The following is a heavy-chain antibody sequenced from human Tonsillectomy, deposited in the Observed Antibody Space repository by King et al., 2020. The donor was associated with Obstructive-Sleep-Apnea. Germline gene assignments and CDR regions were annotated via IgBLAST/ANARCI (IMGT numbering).Heavy chain of an antibody. CDR2: IYYSGIT. CDR1: GGSISRYY. Sequence: QLQESGPGLVKPSETLSLNCTVSGGSISRYYWSWIRQPPGKGLEWIGYIYYSGITAYNPSLKSRVTISVDTSKNQFSLRLSSVTAADTAVYYCARGYGSGSTYYYYGMDVWGQGTTVTVSS. D-gene: IGHD6-25*01. J-gene: IGHJ6*02. V-gene: IGHV4-59*01. CDR3: ARGYGSGSTYYYYGMDV.